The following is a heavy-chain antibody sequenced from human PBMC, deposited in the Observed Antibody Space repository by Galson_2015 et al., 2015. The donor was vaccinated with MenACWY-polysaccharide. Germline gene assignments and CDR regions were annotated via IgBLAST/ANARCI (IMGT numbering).Heavy chain of an antibody. Sequence: LSLTCPVSGCAISNGDYFWTWSRPSPRKGLEWIGIIHHSGNTYYNPSLESRLRMSVDTSRNQFSLRLTSVSAADTATYYCVREATVTTFDFWGQGALVSVSS. CDR3: VREATVTTFDF. CDR2: IHHSGNT. D-gene: IGHD4-17*01. CDR1: GCAISNGDYF. J-gene: IGHJ4*02. V-gene: IGHV4-30-4*01.